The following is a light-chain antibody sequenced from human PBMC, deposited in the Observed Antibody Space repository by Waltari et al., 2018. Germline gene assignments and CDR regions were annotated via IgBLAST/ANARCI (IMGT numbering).Light chain of an antibody. Sequence: DIQLTQSPSSLSASVGDRVTITCRASQRISSYLNCYQQKPGKAPKLLIYAASSLQNGVPSRFSSSESWTDFAHGISSLQPEDVATYYCQQSYSTHRVSLGQRTRLEIK. V-gene: IGKV1-39*01. CDR1: QRISSY. CDR2: AAS. CDR3: QQSYSTHRVS. J-gene: IGKJ5*01.